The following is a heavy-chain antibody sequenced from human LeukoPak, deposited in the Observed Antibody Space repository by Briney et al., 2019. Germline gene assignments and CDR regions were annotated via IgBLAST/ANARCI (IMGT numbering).Heavy chain of an antibody. D-gene: IGHD6-19*01. Sequence: GASVKVSCTASGYTFTTYVISWRRQAPGQGLGWVGWISAYIGNTKYAQQFKGRVNMTTTTSTSTAYMELRSLRSDDTAVYYCARMKYSNGIYYAFDIWGEGTVVSVSS. J-gene: IGHJ3*02. CDR3: ARMKYSNGIYYAFDI. CDR2: ISAYIGNT. V-gene: IGHV1-18*01. CDR1: GYTFTTYV.